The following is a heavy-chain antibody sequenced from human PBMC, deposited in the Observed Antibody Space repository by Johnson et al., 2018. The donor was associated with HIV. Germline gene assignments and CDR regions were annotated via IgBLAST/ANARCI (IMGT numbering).Heavy chain of an antibody. Sequence: VQLMESGGGLVQPGRSLRLSCAASGFTFDEYAMHWVRQPPGKGLEWVSGITWNSGSIGYADSVKGRFTISRDNAKNSLYLQMNSLRAEDTALYYCARDSAAAPSGAFDIWGQGTMVTVSS. CDR2: ITWNSGSI. V-gene: IGHV3-9*01. J-gene: IGHJ3*02. D-gene: IGHD6-13*01. CDR1: GFTFDEYA. CDR3: ARDSAAAPSGAFDI.